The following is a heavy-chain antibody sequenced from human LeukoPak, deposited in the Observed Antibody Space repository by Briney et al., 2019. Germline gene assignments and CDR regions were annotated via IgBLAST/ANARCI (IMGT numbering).Heavy chain of an antibody. CDR1: GFTFSTYT. Sequence: GGCLRLSCAASGFTFSTYTMNWVRQAPGKGLEWVSSISSTTTYIYHADSVKGRFTISRDNAKNSLYLQMNGLRAEDTAVYYCARELTNEGLDYWGQETLLTVSS. CDR3: ARELTNEGLDY. J-gene: IGHJ4*02. D-gene: IGHD3-3*01. V-gene: IGHV3-21*01. CDR2: ISSTTTYI.